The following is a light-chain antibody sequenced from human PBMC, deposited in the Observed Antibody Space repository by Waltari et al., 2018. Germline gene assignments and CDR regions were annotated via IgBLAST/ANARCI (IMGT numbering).Light chain of an antibody. CDR3: QQYSSFST. V-gene: IGKV1-5*03. Sequence: DIQMTQSPSTLSASVGDRVTISCRASQIVGTWLAWYQQKPGKAPKLLIYMASTLESVVPSRFSGSGSGTEFTLTISSLQPDDFATYSCQQYSSFSTFGQGTKL. CDR2: MAS. J-gene: IGKJ2*01. CDR1: QIVGTW.